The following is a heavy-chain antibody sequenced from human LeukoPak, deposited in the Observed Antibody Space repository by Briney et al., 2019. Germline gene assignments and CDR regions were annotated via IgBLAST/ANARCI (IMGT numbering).Heavy chain of an antibody. D-gene: IGHD6-19*01. CDR2: VNPNSGNT. V-gene: IGHV1-8*01. CDR3: ARGPGYSSGWSTGMPKGWFDP. Sequence: GASVKVSCKTSGYTFTSYDINWVRQATGQGLEWMGWVNPNSGNTGYAQKFQGRVTMTRNTSINTAYMELSSLRSEDTAVYYCARGPGYSSGWSTGMPKGWFDPWGQGTLVTVSS. CDR1: GYTFTSYD. J-gene: IGHJ5*02.